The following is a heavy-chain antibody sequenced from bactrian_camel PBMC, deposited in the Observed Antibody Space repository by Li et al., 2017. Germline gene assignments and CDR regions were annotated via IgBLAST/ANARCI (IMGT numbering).Heavy chain of an antibody. CDR1: GDSNSRYC. J-gene: IGHJ7*01. D-gene: IGHD6*01. V-gene: IGHV3S55*01. Sequence: VQLVESGGGSVQAGGPLRLSCVASGDSNSRYCMAWFRQAPGKKREGVADIGAGGQYYADSVKGRFTVSQDAASNTLYLQMDALKPEDSAMYYCASTQWRPTSCGPWYDYGMDYWGEGTQVTVS. CDR2: IGAGGQ.